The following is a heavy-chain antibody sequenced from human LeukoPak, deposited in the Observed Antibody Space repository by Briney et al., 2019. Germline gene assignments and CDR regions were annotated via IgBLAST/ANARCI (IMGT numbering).Heavy chain of an antibody. CDR2: IKQDGSEK. J-gene: IGHJ2*01. CDR1: GFTFSSYG. Sequence: GGSLRLSCAASGFTFSSYGMHWVRQAPGKGLEWVANIKQDGSEKYYVDSVKGRFTISRDNAKNSLYLQMNYLRAEDTAVYYCASGRIAVAGTGWWYFDLWGRGTLVTVSS. D-gene: IGHD6-19*01. CDR3: ASGRIAVAGTGWWYFDL. V-gene: IGHV3-7*01.